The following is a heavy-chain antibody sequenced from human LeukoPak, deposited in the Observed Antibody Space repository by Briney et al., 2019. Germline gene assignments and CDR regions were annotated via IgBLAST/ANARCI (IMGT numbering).Heavy chain of an antibody. CDR1: GFTLSSYS. CDR3: AIGSYCSGGSCYPLFDY. D-gene: IGHD2-15*01. V-gene: IGHV3-53*01. J-gene: IGHJ4*02. Sequence: PGGSLRLSCAASGFTLSSYSMNWVRQAPGKGLEWVSGIYGDGSTYYADFVKGRFTISRDSSKNTLYLQMNSLRAEDTAVYYCAIGSYCSGGSCYPLFDYWGRGTLVTVSS. CDR2: IYGDGST.